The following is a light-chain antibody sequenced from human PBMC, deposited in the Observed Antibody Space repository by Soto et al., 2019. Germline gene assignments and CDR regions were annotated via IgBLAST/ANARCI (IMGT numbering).Light chain of an antibody. Sequence: DIQMTQSPSSLSASVGDRVTITCRASQSISSYLNWYQQKPGKAPKLLIYAASSLQSGVPSRFSGSGSGTDFTLTISTLQPEDFATYYCQQCYSTPYTFGQGTQLEMK. CDR3: QQCYSTPYT. CDR1: QSISSY. V-gene: IGKV1-39*01. CDR2: AAS. J-gene: IGKJ2*01.